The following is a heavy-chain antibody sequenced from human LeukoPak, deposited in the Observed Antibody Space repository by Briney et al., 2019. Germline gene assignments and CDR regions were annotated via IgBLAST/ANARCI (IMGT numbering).Heavy chain of an antibody. J-gene: IGHJ5*02. CDR2: IIPIFGTA. CDR1: GRTFSSYA. Sequence: ASVKVSCKASGRTFSSYAISWVRQAPGQGLEWMGGIIPIFGTANYAQKFQGRVTITTDESTSTAYMELSSLRSEDTAVYYCARADCSSTSCYGGVRWFDPWGQGTLVTVSS. V-gene: IGHV1-69*05. CDR3: ARADCSSTSCYGGVRWFDP. D-gene: IGHD2-2*01.